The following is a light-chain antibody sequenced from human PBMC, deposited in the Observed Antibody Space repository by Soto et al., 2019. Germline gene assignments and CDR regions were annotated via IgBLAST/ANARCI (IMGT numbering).Light chain of an antibody. Sequence: QSVLTQPPSASGTPGQRITISCSGSSSNLGSNYVFWYQQLPGAAPKLLIYNNNQRPSGVSNRFSGSKSGNTASLTISGLQAEDEADYYCSAYTSSSTPYVFGSGTKVTVL. J-gene: IGLJ1*01. CDR2: NNN. CDR3: SAYTSSSTPYV. V-gene: IGLV1-47*02. CDR1: SSNLGSNY.